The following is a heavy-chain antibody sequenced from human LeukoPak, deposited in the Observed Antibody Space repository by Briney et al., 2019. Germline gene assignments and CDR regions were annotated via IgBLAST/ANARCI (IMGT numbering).Heavy chain of an antibody. CDR3: ASRTTTVTTYSRFGAFDI. CDR1: GYTFTGYY. D-gene: IGHD4-17*01. Sequence: ASVKVSCKASGYTFTGYYMHWVRQARGQGLEWMGWINPNSGGTNYAQKFQGRVTMTRDTSISTAYMELSRLRSDDTAVYYCASRTTTVTTYSRFGAFDIWGQGTMVTVSS. V-gene: IGHV1-2*02. CDR2: INPNSGGT. J-gene: IGHJ3*02.